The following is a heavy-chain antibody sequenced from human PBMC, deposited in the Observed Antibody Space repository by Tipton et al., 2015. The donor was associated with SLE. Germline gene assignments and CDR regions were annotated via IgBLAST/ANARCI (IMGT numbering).Heavy chain of an antibody. CDR2: IYYSEST. CDR1: GGSFNSGDYY. J-gene: IGHJ3*02. Sequence: TLSLTCTVSGGSFNSGDYYWSWIRQPPGKGLEWIGYIYYSESTYYNPSLKSRVTISVDTSKSQFSLKLSSVTAADTAVYYCARLSGDAFDIWGQGTMVTVSS. D-gene: IGHD1-26*01. CDR3: ARLSGDAFDI. V-gene: IGHV4-30-4*08.